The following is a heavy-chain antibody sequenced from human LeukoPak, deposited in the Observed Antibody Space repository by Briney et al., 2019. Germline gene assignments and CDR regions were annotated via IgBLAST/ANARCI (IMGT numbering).Heavy chain of an antibody. CDR2: IAYDGTNK. CDR3: ARGAYGSSWLNFDY. D-gene: IGHD6-13*01. V-gene: IGHV3-30*04. J-gene: IGHJ4*02. CDR1: GFTFSSYA. Sequence: RGSLRLSCAASGFTFSSYAMHWVRQAPGKGLEWVAVIAYDGTNKYYVDSGKGRFTISRDNSKNTLYLQMNSLRPEDTAVYYCARGAYGSSWLNFDYWGQGTLVTVSS.